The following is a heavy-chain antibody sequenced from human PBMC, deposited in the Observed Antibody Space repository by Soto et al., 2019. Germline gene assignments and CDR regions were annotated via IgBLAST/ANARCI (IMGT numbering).Heavy chain of an antibody. CDR2: IGGDGEGT. CDR1: GFTFSRYA. D-gene: IGHD4-17*01. CDR3: AKVGGFDP. V-gene: IGHV3-23*01. Sequence: GGSLTLSCAASGFTFSRYAMSWVRQIPGKGLECVSAIGGDGEGTHYADSVKGRFTISRDNSKNTLYLQLNSLRVEDTAVYYCAKVGGFDPWGQGTLVTVSS. J-gene: IGHJ5*02.